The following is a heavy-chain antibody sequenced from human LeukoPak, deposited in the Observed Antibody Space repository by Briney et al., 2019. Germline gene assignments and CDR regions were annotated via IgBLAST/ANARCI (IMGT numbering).Heavy chain of an antibody. D-gene: IGHD3-10*01. CDR1: GFTFSDYY. CDR2: ISSSSSYT. J-gene: IGHJ6*02. Sequence: PGGSLRLSCAASGFTFSDYYMSWIRQAPGKGLEWVSYISSSSSYTNYADSVMGRFTISRDNAKNSLYLQMNSLRAEDTAVYYCARVVMVRGVDYGMDVWGQGTTVTVSS. V-gene: IGHV3-11*06. CDR3: ARVVMVRGVDYGMDV.